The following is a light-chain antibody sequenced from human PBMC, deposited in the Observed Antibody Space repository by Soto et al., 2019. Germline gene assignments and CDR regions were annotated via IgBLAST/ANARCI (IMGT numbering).Light chain of an antibody. CDR1: QSVSSNF. CDR3: QQYGNSPRT. V-gene: IGKV3-20*01. CDR2: GAS. Sequence: EIVLTQSPGTLSLSPGERATLSCRASQSVSSNFLAWYQQKPGQAPRLLIYGASSRATGIPDRFSSSGSGTDFTLTISRLETEDSAVYYCQQYGNSPRTFGQGTKVEIK. J-gene: IGKJ1*01.